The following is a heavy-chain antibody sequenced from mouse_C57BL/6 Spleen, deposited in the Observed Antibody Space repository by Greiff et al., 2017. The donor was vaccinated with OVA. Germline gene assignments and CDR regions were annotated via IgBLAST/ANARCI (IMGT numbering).Heavy chain of an antibody. Sequence: EVKLQESGPGLVKPSQSLSLTCSVTGYSITSGYYWNWIRQFPGNKLEWMGYISYDGSNNYNPSLKNRISITRDTSKNQFFLKLNSVTTEDTATYYCARDRTPYWYFDVWGTGTTVTVSS. V-gene: IGHV3-6*01. CDR3: ARDRTPYWYFDV. J-gene: IGHJ1*03. CDR2: ISYDGSN. CDR1: GYSITSGYY.